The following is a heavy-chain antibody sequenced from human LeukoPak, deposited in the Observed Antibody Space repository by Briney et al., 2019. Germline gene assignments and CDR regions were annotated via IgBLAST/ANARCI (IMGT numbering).Heavy chain of an antibody. J-gene: IGHJ3*02. CDR2: ISSSSSYI. D-gene: IGHD3-22*01. CDR1: GFTFSSYS. Sequence: PGGSLRLSCAASGFTFSSYSMNWVRQAPGKGLEWVSSISSSSSYIYYADSVKGRFTISRDNAKNSLYLQMNSLRAEDTAVYYCARDMDYYDRHAFDIWGQGTMVTVSS. CDR3: ARDMDYYDRHAFDI. V-gene: IGHV3-21*01.